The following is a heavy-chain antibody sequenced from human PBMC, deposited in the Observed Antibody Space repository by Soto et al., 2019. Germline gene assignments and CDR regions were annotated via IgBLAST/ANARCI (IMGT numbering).Heavy chain of an antibody. CDR1: GYSFTSLD. V-gene: IGHV1-8*01. J-gene: IGHJ4*02. CDR3: ARGVSAGVDY. CDR2: MQPSTGRT. D-gene: IGHD1-26*01. Sequence: QVQVVQSGVEVRRPGSSVKVSCKASGYSFTSLDINWVRQTAGQGLEWMGWMQPSTGRTGYAQKFQGRVTMTRDTSINTAYMELTTLTSDDTAFYYCARGVSAGVDYWGQGTLVTVSS.